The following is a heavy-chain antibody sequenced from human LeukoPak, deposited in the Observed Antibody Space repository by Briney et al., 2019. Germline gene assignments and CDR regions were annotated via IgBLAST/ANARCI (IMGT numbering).Heavy chain of an antibody. D-gene: IGHD4-23*01. CDR1: GFTFSSYA. Sequence: GGSLRLSCAASGFTFSSYAMSWVRQTPGKGLEWVSAISGSAGVTYYADSAKGRFTISRDNSKNTLYLQVNSLRAEDTAVYYCARRGDGGRSLDYWGQGTLVTVSS. V-gene: IGHV3-23*01. J-gene: IGHJ4*02. CDR2: ISGSAGVT. CDR3: ARRGDGGRSLDY.